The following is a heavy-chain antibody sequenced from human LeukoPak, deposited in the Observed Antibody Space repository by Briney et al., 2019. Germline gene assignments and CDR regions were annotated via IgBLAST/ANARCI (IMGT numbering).Heavy chain of an antibody. V-gene: IGHV1-8*01. J-gene: IGHJ4*02. CDR1: GYTFTSYD. D-gene: IGHD5-18*01. CDR3: ARVMYGSYGYDY. CDR2: MNPNSGNT. Sequence: ASVKVSCKASGYTFTSYDINWVRQATGQGLEWMRWMNPNSGNTGYAQKFQGRVTMTRNTSISTAYMELSSLRSEDTAVYYCARVMYGSYGYDYWGQGTLVTVSS.